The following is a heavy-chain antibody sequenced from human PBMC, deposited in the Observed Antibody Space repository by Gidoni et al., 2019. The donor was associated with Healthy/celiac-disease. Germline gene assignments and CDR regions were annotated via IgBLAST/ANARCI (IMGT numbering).Heavy chain of an antibody. CDR2: ISDFNGNK. V-gene: IGHV1-18*01. D-gene: IGHD3-9*01. CDR1: CYTFTSYG. CDR3: ARDHYYDILTIDY. J-gene: IGHJ4*02. Sequence: QVQLVQSGAEVKKPGASVTVSCKSSCYTFTSYGIRWVRQAPGQGLEWMGWISDFNGNKNYEQKLKGRVTMTTDTSTSKAYMELRSLRSDDTDVYYCARDHYYDILTIDYWGQGTLVTVSS.